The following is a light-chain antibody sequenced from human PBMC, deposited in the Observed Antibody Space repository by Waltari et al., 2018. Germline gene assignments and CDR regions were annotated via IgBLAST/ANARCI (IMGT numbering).Light chain of an antibody. CDR2: DNN. J-gene: IGLJ2*01. CDR1: SSNIGHNY. Sequence: QSVLTQPPSVSAAPAQKVTISCSGSSSNIGHNYVSWYQQVPGTAPKLLIYDNNKRPSRIPDRFSGSKSGTSATLGITGLQTGDEADYYCGTWDNSLSAVIFGGGTKLTVL. CDR3: GTWDNSLSAVI. V-gene: IGLV1-51*01.